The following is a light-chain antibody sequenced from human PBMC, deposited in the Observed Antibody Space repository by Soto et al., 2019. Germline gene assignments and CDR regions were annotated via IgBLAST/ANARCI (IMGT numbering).Light chain of an antibody. Sequence: DIQMTQSPSTLSASVGDTVTITCRASQSVDNWLAWYQQRPGKAPKLLIYKASSLESGVPSRFSGSGSGTHFTLTITRLQPDDFATYNCQQYNGYSTFGQGTKVEVK. CDR1: QSVDNW. CDR2: KAS. CDR3: QQYNGYST. J-gene: IGKJ1*01. V-gene: IGKV1-5*03.